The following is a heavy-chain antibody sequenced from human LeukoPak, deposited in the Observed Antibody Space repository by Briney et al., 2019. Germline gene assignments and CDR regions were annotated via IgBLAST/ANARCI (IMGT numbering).Heavy chain of an antibody. CDR3: ARHRAYSSSSPFDY. CDR2: IYYTGST. D-gene: IGHD6-6*01. J-gene: IGHJ4*02. CDR1: GGSISSLY. V-gene: IGHV4-59*08. Sequence: PSETLPLTCSVSGGSISSLYWSWIRQPPGEGLEWIGYIYYTGSTNYNPSLKSRVTMFVDMSKNQFSLRLSSVTAADTAVYYCARHRAYSSSSPFDYWGQGTLVTVSS.